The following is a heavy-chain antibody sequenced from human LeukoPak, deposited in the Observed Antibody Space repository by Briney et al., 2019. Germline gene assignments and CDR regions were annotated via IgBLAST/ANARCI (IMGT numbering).Heavy chain of an antibody. Sequence: SETLSLTCAVCGGSFSGYYWSWIRQPPGKGLEWIGEINHSGSTNYNPSLKSRDTISVDTSKNQFSLKLSSVTAADTAVYYCARGLLSDYWGQGTLVTVSS. V-gene: IGHV4-34*01. J-gene: IGHJ4*02. CDR1: GGSFSGYY. CDR2: INHSGST. D-gene: IGHD2-15*01. CDR3: ARGLLSDY.